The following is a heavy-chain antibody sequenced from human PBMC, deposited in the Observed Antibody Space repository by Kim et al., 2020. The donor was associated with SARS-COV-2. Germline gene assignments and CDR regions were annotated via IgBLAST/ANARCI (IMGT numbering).Heavy chain of an antibody. CDR2: IYYSGST. Sequence: SETLSLTCTVSGGSISSYYWSWIRQPPGKGLEWIGYIYYSGSTNYNPSLKSRVTISVDTSKNQFSLKLSSVTAADTAVYYCARVVGFYDILTGYLKPQYYFDYWGQGTLVTVSS. CDR3: ARVVGFYDILTGYLKPQYYFDY. D-gene: IGHD3-9*01. CDR1: GGSISSYY. V-gene: IGHV4-59*13. J-gene: IGHJ4*02.